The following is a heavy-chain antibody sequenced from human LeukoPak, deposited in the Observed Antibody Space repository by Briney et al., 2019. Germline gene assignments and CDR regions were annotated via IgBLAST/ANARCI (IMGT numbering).Heavy chain of an antibody. D-gene: IGHD3-3*01. CDR1: GGSFRDHY. Sequence: SETLSLTCSVSGGSFRDHYWSWIRQPPGEGLEWIAEISPSGTSTYNPSLRSRVTVSVDSSRNQLSLELTSVTAADTAVYYCRLSSLELEDYWGQGTLVTVSS. J-gene: IGHJ4*02. CDR2: ISPSGTS. CDR3: RLSSLELEDY. V-gene: IGHV4-34*01.